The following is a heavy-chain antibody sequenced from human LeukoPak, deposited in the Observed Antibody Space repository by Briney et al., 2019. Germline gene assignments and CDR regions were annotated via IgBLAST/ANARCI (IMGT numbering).Heavy chain of an antibody. CDR2: IYPKTGGT. CDR3: AGPWDQVGFDP. D-gene: IGHD1-26*01. CDR1: GYTFTGYY. Sequence: ASVKVSCKASGYTFTGYYLHWVRQAPGQGLEWMGWIYPKTGGTSYAQKFKGRVTMTRDTSISTVYMELIGLRSDDTAVYYCAGPWDQVGFDPWGQGTLVSVSS. V-gene: IGHV1-2*02. J-gene: IGHJ5*02.